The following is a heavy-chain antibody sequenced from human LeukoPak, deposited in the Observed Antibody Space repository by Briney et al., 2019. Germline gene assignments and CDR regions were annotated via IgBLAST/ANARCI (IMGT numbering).Heavy chain of an antibody. V-gene: IGHV1-69*05. D-gene: IGHD3-10*01. CDR1: GGTLSNSA. Sequence: SVKVSCKASGGTLSNSATSWVRQAPGQGLEWMGRIIPTLGTTVYAPKSQGRVTLNMDGSTTTGYIDLSSLRSEDTAIYFCATEGGYYYGSGNYYNDHRFDSWGQGTLVTVSS. J-gene: IGHJ4*02. CDR3: ATEGGYYYGSGNYYNDHRFDS. CDR2: IIPTLGTT.